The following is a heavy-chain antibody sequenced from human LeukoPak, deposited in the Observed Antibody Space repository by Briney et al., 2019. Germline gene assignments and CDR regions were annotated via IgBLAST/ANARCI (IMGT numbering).Heavy chain of an antibody. CDR3: AHRTTAFDI. CDR1: GFSLSTSGVG. Sequence: SGPPLVNPTQTLTLTCTFSGFSLSTSGVGVGWIRQPPGKALEWLAVIYWDDDKRYRPSLKSRLTITKDTSKNQVVLTMTNMDPVDTATYYCAHRTTAFDIWGQGTMVTVSS. CDR2: IYWDDDK. D-gene: IGHD1-1*01. J-gene: IGHJ3*02. V-gene: IGHV2-5*02.